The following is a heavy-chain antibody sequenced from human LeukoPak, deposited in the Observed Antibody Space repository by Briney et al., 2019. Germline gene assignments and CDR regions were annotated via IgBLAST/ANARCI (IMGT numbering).Heavy chain of an antibody. CDR3: ARDEDYYDSSGYYYRYFQH. V-gene: IGHV4-38-2*02. Sequence: SETLSLTCTVSGYSISSGYHWGWIRQPPGKGLEWIGSIYHSGSTYYNPSLKSRVTISVDTSKNQFSLKLSSVTAADTAVYYCARDEDYYDSSGYYYRYFQHWGQGTLVTVSS. J-gene: IGHJ1*01. CDR1: GYSISSGYH. CDR2: IYHSGST. D-gene: IGHD3-22*01.